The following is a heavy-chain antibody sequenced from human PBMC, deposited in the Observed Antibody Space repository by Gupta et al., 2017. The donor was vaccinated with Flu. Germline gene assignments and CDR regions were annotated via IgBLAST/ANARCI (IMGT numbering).Heavy chain of an antibody. V-gene: IGHV3-74*01. J-gene: IGHJ4*02. D-gene: IGHD4-23*01. Sequence: EVQLVESGGGLVQPGGSLRLSCAASGFTFSSYWMHWVRQAPGKGLVWVSRTNSDGSSTTYADSVKGRFTISRDNAKNTLYLQMNSLRVEDTAVYYCARNPLPGGNQPGGYWGQGTLVTVSS. CDR1: GFTFSSYW. CDR3: ARNPLPGGNQPGGY. CDR2: TNSDGSST.